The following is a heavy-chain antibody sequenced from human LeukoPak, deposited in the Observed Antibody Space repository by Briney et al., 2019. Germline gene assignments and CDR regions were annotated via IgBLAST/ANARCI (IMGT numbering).Heavy chain of an antibody. CDR2: ISYDGSNK. CDR3: AKLRKGYCSSTSCPLDP. V-gene: IGHV3-30*18. Sequence: GGSLRLSCAASGSTFSSYGMHWVRQAPGKGLEWVAAISYDGSNKYYADSVKGRFTISRDNSKNTLYLQMNSLRAEDTAVYYCAKLRKGYCSSTSCPLDPWGQGTLVTVSS. CDR1: GSTFSSYG. D-gene: IGHD2-2*01. J-gene: IGHJ5*02.